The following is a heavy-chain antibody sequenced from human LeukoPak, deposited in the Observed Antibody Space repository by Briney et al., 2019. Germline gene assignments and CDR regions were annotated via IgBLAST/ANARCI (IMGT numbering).Heavy chain of an antibody. CDR2: INPNSGGT. CDR1: GYTFTGYY. V-gene: IGHV1-2*02. D-gene: IGHD5-24*01. J-gene: IGHJ4*02. CDR3: ARSTRDGYTDGY. Sequence: ASVKVSCKASGYTFTGYYMHWMRQAPGQGLEWMGWINPNSGGTNYAQKFQGRVTMTRDTSISTAYMELSRLRSDDTAVYYCARSTRDGYTDGYWGQGTLVTVSS.